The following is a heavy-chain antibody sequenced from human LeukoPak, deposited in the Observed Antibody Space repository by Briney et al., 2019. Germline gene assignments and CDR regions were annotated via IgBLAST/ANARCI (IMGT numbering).Heavy chain of an antibody. CDR3: ASNNVLLWFGGLF. CDR2: INHSGST. Sequence: SETLSLTCAVYGGSFSGYYWSWIRQPPGKGLEWIGEINHSGSTNYNPSLKSRVTISVDTSKNQFSLKLSSVTAADTAVYYCASNNVLLWFGGLFWGQGTLVTVSS. V-gene: IGHV4-34*01. CDR1: GGSFSGYY. J-gene: IGHJ4*02. D-gene: IGHD3-10*01.